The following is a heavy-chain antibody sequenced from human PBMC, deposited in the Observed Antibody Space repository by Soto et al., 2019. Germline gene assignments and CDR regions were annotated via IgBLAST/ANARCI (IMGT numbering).Heavy chain of an antibody. CDR1: GFTFSSYG. D-gene: IGHD5-12*01. V-gene: IGHV3-33*01. CDR3: ARGEFKNSGYDRYGMDV. CDR2: IWYDGSNK. J-gene: IGHJ6*02. Sequence: QVQLVESGGGVVQPGRALRLSCAASGFTFSSYGMHWVRQAPGKGLEWVAVIWYDGSNKYYADSVKGRFTISRDKSKNTLYLQMNSLRAEDTAVYYCARGEFKNSGYDRYGMDVWGQGTTVTVSS.